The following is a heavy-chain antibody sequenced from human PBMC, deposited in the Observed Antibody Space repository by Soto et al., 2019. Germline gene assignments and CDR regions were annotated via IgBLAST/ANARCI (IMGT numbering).Heavy chain of an antibody. V-gene: IGHV3-30*18. CDR2: ISSDGNNQ. CDR3: AKERGVLDAFDI. CDR1: GFTSSSFV. D-gene: IGHD3-10*01. J-gene: IGHJ3*02. Sequence: QVQLVESGGGVVQPGRSLRLSCAASGFTSSSFVIHWVRQAPGKGLEWLAAISSDGNNQYYADSVKGRFTISRDNSKNTLYLQVNSLRAEDTAVYFCAKERGVLDAFDIWGQGTMVTVSS.